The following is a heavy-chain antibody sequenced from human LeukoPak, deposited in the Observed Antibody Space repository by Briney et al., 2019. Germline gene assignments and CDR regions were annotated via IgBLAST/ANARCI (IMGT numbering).Heavy chain of an antibody. V-gene: IGHV1-8*01. CDR1: GYAFTSYD. Sequence: ASVKVSCKASGYAFTSYDINWVRQATGQGLKWMGWMNPNSGNTGYAQKFQGRVTMTRNTSISTAYMELRSLRSDDTAVYYCARDSSYCSSTSCYTTGEGFDYWGQGTLVTVSS. J-gene: IGHJ4*02. D-gene: IGHD2-2*02. CDR2: MNPNSGNT. CDR3: ARDSSYCSSTSCYTTGEGFDY.